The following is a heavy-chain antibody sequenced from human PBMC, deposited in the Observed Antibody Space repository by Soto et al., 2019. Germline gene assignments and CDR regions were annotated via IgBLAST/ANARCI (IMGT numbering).Heavy chain of an antibody. CDR1: GYTFTSSG. CDR2: ISAHTGSS. V-gene: IGHV1-18*01. Sequence: QVQLVQSGAEVKKPGASVKVSCKASGYTFTSSGMSWVRQAPGQGLESMGWISAHTGSSEYAQRFQGRVTMTTYRSTSTAYMELRSLRSDDTAVYYCARAFFYQGSDSRGYSFDAFDFWGPGTLVTVSS. CDR3: ARAFFYQGSDSRGYSFDAFDF. J-gene: IGHJ3*01. D-gene: IGHD3-22*01.